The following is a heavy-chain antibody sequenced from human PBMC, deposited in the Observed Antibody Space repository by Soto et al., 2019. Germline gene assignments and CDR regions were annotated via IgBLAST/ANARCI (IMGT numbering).Heavy chain of an antibody. CDR1: GFTFSSYG. CDR3: AKDRWNYDYYYYGIDI. CDR2: ISYDGSNK. Sequence: GGSLRLSCAASGFTFSSYGMHWVRQAPGKGLEWVAVISYDGSNKYYADSVKGRFTISRDNSKNTLYLQMNSLRAEDTAVYYCAKDRWNYDYYYYGIDIWCQRTTVPISS. D-gene: IGHD1-7*01. V-gene: IGHV3-30*18. J-gene: IGHJ6*02.